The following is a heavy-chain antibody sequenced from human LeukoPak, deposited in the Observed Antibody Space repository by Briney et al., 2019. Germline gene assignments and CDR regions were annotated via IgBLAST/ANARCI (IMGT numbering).Heavy chain of an antibody. V-gene: IGHV4-4*07. Sequence: PSETLSLTCTVSGGSISSYYWRWIRQPAGKGLEWIGRIYTSGSTNYNPSLKSRVTISIDTSKNQFSLKLNPVTAADTAVYYCARDRGYSYAFDYWGQGTLVTVSS. CDR1: GGSISSYY. J-gene: IGHJ4*02. CDR3: ARDRGYSYAFDY. CDR2: IYTSGST. D-gene: IGHD5-18*01.